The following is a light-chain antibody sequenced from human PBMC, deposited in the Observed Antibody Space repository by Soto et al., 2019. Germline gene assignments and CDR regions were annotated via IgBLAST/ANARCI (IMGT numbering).Light chain of an antibody. CDR2: GAS. V-gene: IGKV3-20*01. J-gene: IGKJ5*01. CDR1: QSVSSNS. CDR3: QHHGGSIT. Sequence: EIVLTQSPGTLSLSPGERATLSCRASQSVSSNSLAWYLQKPGQAPRLLIYGASNRATGIADRFSGSGSAADFTLTISRLEPEDFAVYFCQHHGGSITFGQGTRLDIK.